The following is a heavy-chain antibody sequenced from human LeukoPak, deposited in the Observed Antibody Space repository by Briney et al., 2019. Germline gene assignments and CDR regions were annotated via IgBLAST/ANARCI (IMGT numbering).Heavy chain of an antibody. J-gene: IGHJ4*02. CDR3: ARGVPYSGSPYYFDY. CDR2: INHGGST. D-gene: IGHD1-26*01. Sequence: SETLSLTCAVYGGSFSGYYWSWIRQPPGKGLEWIGEINHGGSTNYNPSLKSRVTISVDTSKNQFSLKLSSVTAADTAVYYCARGVPYSGSPYYFDYWGQGTLVTVSS. V-gene: IGHV4-34*01. CDR1: GGSFSGYY.